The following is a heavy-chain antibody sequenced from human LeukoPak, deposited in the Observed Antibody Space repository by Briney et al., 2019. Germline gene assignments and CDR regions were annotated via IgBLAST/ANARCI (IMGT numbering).Heavy chain of an antibody. Sequence: GGSLRLSCAASGFTFTNYWMHWVRQAPGKGLVWVSRIDSDGSGTSYADSVKGRFTISRDNAKNTVYLQMNSLRAEDTAVYYCARDRYCSSTSCWWAHYYYYYYMDVWGKGTTVTVSS. J-gene: IGHJ6*03. V-gene: IGHV3-74*01. CDR1: GFTFTNYW. CDR3: ARDRYCSSTSCWWAHYYYYYYMDV. CDR2: IDSDGSGT. D-gene: IGHD2-2*01.